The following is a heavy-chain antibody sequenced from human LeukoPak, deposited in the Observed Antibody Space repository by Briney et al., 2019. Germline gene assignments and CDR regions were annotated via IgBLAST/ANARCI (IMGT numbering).Heavy chain of an antibody. D-gene: IGHD4-23*01. Sequence: GGSLRLSCAASGFTFSSYGMSWVRQAPGKGLEWVSAISGSGGSTYYADSVKGRFTISRDNSKNTLYLQMNSLRAEDTVVYYCAKDGGDYGGNSWGQGTLVTVSS. J-gene: IGHJ4*02. CDR1: GFTFSSYG. V-gene: IGHV3-23*01. CDR2: ISGSGGST. CDR3: AKDGGDYGGNS.